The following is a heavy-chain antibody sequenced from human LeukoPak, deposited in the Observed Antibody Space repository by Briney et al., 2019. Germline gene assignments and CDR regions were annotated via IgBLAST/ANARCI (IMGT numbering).Heavy chain of an antibody. Sequence: SETLSLTCTVSGDSISSGDFYWSWIRQPPGRGLEWIGYIYYSGRTSYNPSLKSRVAISVDTSKNQSSLKLAALNAAETAVIDCGGHYFAENYWGQGTLVTVSS. CDR2: IYYSGRT. V-gene: IGHV4-30-4*01. D-gene: IGHD2-21*01. J-gene: IGHJ4*02. CDR3: GGHYFAENY. CDR1: GDSISSGDFY.